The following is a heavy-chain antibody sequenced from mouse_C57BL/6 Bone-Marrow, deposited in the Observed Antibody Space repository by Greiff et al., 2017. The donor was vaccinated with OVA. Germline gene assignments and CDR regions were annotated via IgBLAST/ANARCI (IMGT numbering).Heavy chain of an antibody. Sequence: VQLQQPGAELVKPGASVKLSCKASGYTFTSYWMHWVKQRPGQGLEWIGMIHPNSGSTNYNEKFKSKATLTVDKSSSTAYMQLSSLTSEDSAVYYCARDYYSPVYYAMDYWGQGTSVTVSS. CDR2: IHPNSGST. D-gene: IGHD2-12*01. CDR3: ARDYYSPVYYAMDY. J-gene: IGHJ4*01. CDR1: GYTFTSYW. V-gene: IGHV1-64*01.